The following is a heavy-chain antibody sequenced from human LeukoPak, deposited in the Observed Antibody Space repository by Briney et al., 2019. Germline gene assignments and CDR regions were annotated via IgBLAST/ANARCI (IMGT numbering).Heavy chain of an antibody. J-gene: IGHJ1*01. V-gene: IGHV1-18*01. Sequence: ASVKVSCKASGYTFTSYGISWVRQAPRQGLEWMGWISAYNGNTNYAQKLQRRVTMTTDTSTSTAYMELRSLRSDDTAVYYCARDWWYQLLYFQHWGQGTLVTVSS. CDR1: GYTFTSYG. D-gene: IGHD2-2*01. CDR3: ARDWWYQLLYFQH. CDR2: ISAYNGNT.